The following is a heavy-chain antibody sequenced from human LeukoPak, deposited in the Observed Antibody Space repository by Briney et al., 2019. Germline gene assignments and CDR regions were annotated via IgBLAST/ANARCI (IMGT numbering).Heavy chain of an antibody. CDR3: ARDLYGSGSYSYYYYYMDV. Sequence: KSSETLSLTCTVSGGSISSGSYYWSWIRQPAGKGLEWIGRIYTSGSTNYNPSLKSRVTISVDTSKNQFSLKLSSVTAADTAVYYCARDLYGSGSYSYYYYYMDVWGKGTTVTISS. CDR2: IYTSGST. CDR1: GGSISSGSYY. D-gene: IGHD3-10*01. J-gene: IGHJ6*03. V-gene: IGHV4-61*02.